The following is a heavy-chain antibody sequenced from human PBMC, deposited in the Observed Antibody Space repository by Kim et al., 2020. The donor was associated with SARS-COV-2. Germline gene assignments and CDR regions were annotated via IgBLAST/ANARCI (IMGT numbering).Heavy chain of an antibody. D-gene: IGHD3-10*01. V-gene: IGHV3-43D*03. CDR1: GFTFDDYA. Sequence: GGSLRLSCAASGFTFDDYAMHWVRQAPGKGLEWVSLISWDGGSTYYADSVKGRFTISRDNSKNSLYLQMNSLRAEDTALYYCAKDGEPSLYYGSGSYDYWGQGTLVTVSS. CDR2: ISWDGGST. CDR3: AKDGEPSLYYGSGSYDY. J-gene: IGHJ4*02.